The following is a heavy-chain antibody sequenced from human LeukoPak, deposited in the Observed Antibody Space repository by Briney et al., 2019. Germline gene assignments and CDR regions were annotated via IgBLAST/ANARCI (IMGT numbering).Heavy chain of an antibody. CDR1: GFTFSNFA. CDR2: ISYDGDNE. CDR3: ARVRGGRSWYYYGMDV. J-gene: IGHJ6*02. D-gene: IGHD3-16*01. Sequence: PGRSLRLSCAASGFTFSNFAMHWVRQAPGKGLEWVAVISYDGDNEYYADSVKGQFTISRDNPKDRLYLQMNSLRPEDTAMYYCARVRGGRSWYYYGMDVWGRGTTVTVSS. V-gene: IGHV3-30-3*01.